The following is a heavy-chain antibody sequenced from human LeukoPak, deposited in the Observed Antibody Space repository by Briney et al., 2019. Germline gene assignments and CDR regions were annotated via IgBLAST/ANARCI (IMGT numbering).Heavy chain of an antibody. D-gene: IGHD2-15*01. CDR3: ARQLGYCSGDSCYYFDY. Sequence: SETLSLTCTVSGGSISSSNYYWGWIRQPPGKGLEWIGSIYYSGNTYYNPSLKSRVSISVDTSKNQFSLKLSSVTAADTAVYYCARQLGYCSGDSCYYFDYWGQGTLVIVSS. CDR1: GGSISSSNYY. J-gene: IGHJ4*02. V-gene: IGHV4-39*07. CDR2: IYYSGNT.